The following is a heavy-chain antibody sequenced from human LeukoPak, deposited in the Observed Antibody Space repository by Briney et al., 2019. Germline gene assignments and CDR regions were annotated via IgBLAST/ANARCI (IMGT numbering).Heavy chain of an antibody. D-gene: IGHD6-19*01. J-gene: IGHJ4*02. CDR2: IYYSGST. CDR1: GDPISSNNYY. V-gene: IGHV4-39*01. CDR3: ARLPIWRIAVETTNFDY. Sequence: PSETLSLTCTVSGDPISSNNYYWGWIRQPPGRGLEWIGSIYYSGSTYYNPSLKSQVTISVDTSKTQFSLKLSSVTAADTAVYYCARLPIWRIAVETTNFDYWGQGALVAVSS.